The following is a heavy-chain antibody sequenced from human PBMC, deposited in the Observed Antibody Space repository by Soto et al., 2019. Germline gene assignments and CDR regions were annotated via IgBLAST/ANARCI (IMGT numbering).Heavy chain of an antibody. V-gene: IGHV3-64*01. CDR2: ISSNGGST. J-gene: IGHJ6*03. Sequence: PGGSLRLSCAASVFTFSSYAMHWVRQAPGKGLEYVSAISSNGGSTYYANSVKGRFTISRDNSKNTLYLQMGSLRAEDMAVYYCARRREKRGYYYYYMDVWGKGTTVTVS. CDR3: ARRREKRGYYYYYMDV. CDR1: VFTFSSYA.